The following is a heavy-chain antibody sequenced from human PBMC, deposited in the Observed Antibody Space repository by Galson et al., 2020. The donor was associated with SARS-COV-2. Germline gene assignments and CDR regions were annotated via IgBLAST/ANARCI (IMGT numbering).Heavy chain of an antibody. Sequence: SETLSLTCIVSGVSISSVDYYWSWIRQPPGKGLEWIGYIYNTGSAYYNPSLKSRVSMSVDTSKNQFSLKMTSLTVADTAVYYCARAGADILSAYYWFDPLGQGTLVTVSS. CDR3: ARAGADILSAYYWFDP. CDR2: IYNTGSA. J-gene: IGHJ5*02. D-gene: IGHD3-9*01. V-gene: IGHV4-30-4*01. CDR1: GVSISSVDYY.